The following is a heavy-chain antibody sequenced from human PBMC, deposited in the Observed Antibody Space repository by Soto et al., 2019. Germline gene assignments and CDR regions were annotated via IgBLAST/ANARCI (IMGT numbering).Heavy chain of an antibody. V-gene: IGHV3-11*01. Sequence: KPGGSLRLSCAASGFTFSDYYMSWIRQAPGKGLEWVSYISSSGSTIYYADSVKGRFTISRDNAKNSLYLQMNSLRAEDTAVYYCARDGIAARPTYYYYYYGMDVWGQGTTVTV. CDR2: ISSSGSTI. CDR3: ARDGIAARPTYYYYYYGMDV. J-gene: IGHJ6*02. CDR1: GFTFSDYY. D-gene: IGHD6-6*01.